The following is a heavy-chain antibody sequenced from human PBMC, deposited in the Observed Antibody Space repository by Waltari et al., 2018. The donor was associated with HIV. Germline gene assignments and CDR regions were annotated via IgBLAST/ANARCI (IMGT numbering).Heavy chain of an antibody. CDR3: VNADGYYGGGGGAFAI. V-gene: IGHV3-9*01. CDR2: IPRNGGRK. D-gene: IGHD2-21*01. J-gene: IGHJ3*02. CDR1: SLLQDYE. Sequence: EVRLVQSGGGLVQLVRFLRLSLVAKSLLQDYEVHWVGLVPGTGLEWFSVIPRNGGRKSYADSVRGRFTISRDNAQDSLYLQLSILRVEDTAIYYCVNADGYYGGGGGAFAIWGQGTLVTVSS.